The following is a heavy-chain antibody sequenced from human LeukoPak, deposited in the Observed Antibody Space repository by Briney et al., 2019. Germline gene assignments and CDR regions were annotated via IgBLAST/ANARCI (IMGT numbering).Heavy chain of an antibody. V-gene: IGHV3-23*01. CDR3: AKGNGYSYGRYYFDY. Sequence: GGSLRLSCAASGFTFSTYAMGWVRQAPGKGLEWVSAITASGGNTYYADSVKGRFTISRDNSKNTLYLQVNSLRAEDTAVYYCAKGNGYSYGRYYFDYWGQGTLVTVSS. CDR2: ITASGGNT. J-gene: IGHJ4*02. D-gene: IGHD5-18*01. CDR1: GFTFSTYA.